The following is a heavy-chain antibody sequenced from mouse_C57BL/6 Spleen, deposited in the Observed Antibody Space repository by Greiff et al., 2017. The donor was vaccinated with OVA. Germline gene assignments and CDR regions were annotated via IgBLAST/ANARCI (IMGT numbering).Heavy chain of an antibody. CDR1: GYTFTSYW. J-gene: IGHJ2*01. D-gene: IGHD2-3*01. V-gene: IGHV1-69*01. CDR2: IDPSDSYT. Sequence: QVQLQQPGAELVMPGASVKLSCKASGYTFTSYWMHWVKQRPGQGLEWIGEIDPSDSYTNYNQKFKGKSTLTVDKSSSTAYMQLSSLTSEDSAVYYCARGWLPYYCDYWGQGTTLTVSS. CDR3: ARGWLPYYCDY.